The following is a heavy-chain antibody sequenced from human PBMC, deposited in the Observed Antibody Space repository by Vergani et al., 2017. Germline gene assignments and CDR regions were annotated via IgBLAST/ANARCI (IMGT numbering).Heavy chain of an antibody. Sequence: QLQLQESGPGLVKPSETLSLTCTVSGGSISSYYWSWIRQPPGKGLEWIGYIYYSGSTYYNPSLKSRVTISVDTSKNQFSLKLSSVTAADTAVYYCARGPAIDYWGQGTLVTVSS. CDR3: ARGPAIDY. V-gene: IGHV4-59*12. CDR1: GGSISSYY. J-gene: IGHJ4*02. CDR2: IYYSGST.